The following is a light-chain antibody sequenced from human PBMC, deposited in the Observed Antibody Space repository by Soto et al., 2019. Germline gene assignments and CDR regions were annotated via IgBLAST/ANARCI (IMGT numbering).Light chain of an antibody. CDR3: QQQRT. Sequence: GTLSLSPGERATLSCRASQSVSSSYLAWYQQKPGQAPRLLIYGASTRASGIPDRFSGSGSGTDFTLTITRLEPEDFAVYYCQQQRTFGPGTKVDIK. CDR2: GAS. J-gene: IGKJ1*01. CDR1: QSVSSSY. V-gene: IGKV3-20*01.